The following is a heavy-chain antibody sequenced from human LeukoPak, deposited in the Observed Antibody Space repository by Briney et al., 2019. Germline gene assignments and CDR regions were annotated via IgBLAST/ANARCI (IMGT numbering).Heavy chain of an antibody. J-gene: IGHJ6*02. CDR3: ATVRVTARDYYYYYGMDV. CDR1: GFTLSSHS. V-gene: IGHV3-21*01. CDR2: ISSSSSYI. D-gene: IGHD5-18*01. Sequence: GGTLRLPCATSGFTLSSHSMNWVRQASGKGLEWVSYISSSSSYIYYADSVKGRFTISRDNAKNSLYLRMNSLRAEDTAVYYCATVRVTARDYYYYYGMDVWGQGTTVTVSS.